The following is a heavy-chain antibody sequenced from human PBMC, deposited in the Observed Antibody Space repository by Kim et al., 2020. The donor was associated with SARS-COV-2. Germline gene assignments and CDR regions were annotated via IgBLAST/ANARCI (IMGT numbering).Heavy chain of an antibody. J-gene: IGHJ6*02. Sequence: SETLSLTCTVSGGSISSYYWSWIRQPPGKGLEWIGYIYYSGSTNYNPSLKSRVTISVDTSKNQFSLKLSSVTAADTAVYYCARDLGAGTSYYYYGMDVWGQGTTVTVSS. CDR2: IYYSGST. D-gene: IGHD3-16*01. CDR3: ARDLGAGTSYYYYGMDV. CDR1: GGSISSYY. V-gene: IGHV4-59*01.